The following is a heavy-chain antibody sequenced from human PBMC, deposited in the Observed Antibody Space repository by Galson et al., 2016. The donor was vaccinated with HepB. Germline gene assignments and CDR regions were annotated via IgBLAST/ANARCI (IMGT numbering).Heavy chain of an antibody. CDR3: ARSGNGYKWGPNWFDP. CDR1: GGTFSDYA. J-gene: IGHJ5*02. CDR2: IIPLAGIA. V-gene: IGHV1-69*10. Sequence: SVKVSCKASGGTFSDYAVSWVRQAPGQGLEWVGGIIPLAGIATYVPKFQGTVTITADTSSGTVYMEVTRLRSEDTAVYYCARSGNGYKWGPNWFDPWGPGTLVTVSS. D-gene: IGHD5-24*01.